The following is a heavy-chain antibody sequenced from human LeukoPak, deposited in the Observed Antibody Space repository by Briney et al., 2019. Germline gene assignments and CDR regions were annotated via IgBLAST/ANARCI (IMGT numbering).Heavy chain of an antibody. CDR3: AKDRTLYSSGYFDY. V-gene: IGHV3-23*01. J-gene: IGHJ4*02. CDR2: TSGSGGST. D-gene: IGHD3-22*01. Sequence: GGSLRLSCASSGFTFSSFAMSWVRQAPGKGLEWVSATSGSGGSTYYTDSVKGRFTISRDSSKNTLYLQMNSLRAEDTAVYYCAKDRTLYSSGYFDYWGQGTLVTVSS. CDR1: GFTFSSFA.